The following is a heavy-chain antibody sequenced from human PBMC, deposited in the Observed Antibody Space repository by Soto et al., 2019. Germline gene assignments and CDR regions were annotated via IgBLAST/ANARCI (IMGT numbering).Heavy chain of an antibody. V-gene: IGHV4-34*01. Sequence: PSETLSLTCAVYGGSFSGYYWSWIRQPPGKGLEWIGEINHSGSTNYNPSLKSRVTISVDTSKNQFSLKLSSVTAADTAVYYFARGPPWGPDYMHVWGKGTTVTVSS. J-gene: IGHJ6*03. CDR1: GGSFSGYY. CDR3: ARGPPWGPDYMHV. CDR2: INHSGST. D-gene: IGHD3-16*01.